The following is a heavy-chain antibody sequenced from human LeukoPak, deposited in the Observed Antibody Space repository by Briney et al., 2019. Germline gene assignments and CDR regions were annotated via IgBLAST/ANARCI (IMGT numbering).Heavy chain of an antibody. CDR3: ARGYPSKYGDYFDY. CDR2: IWYDGSNK. Sequence: GGSLRLFCAASGFTFSSYGMHWVRQAPGKGLEWVAVIWYDGSNKYYADSVKGRFTISRDNSKNTLYLQMNSLRAEDTAVYYCARGYPSKYGDYFDYWGQGTLVTVSS. J-gene: IGHJ4*02. D-gene: IGHD4-17*01. V-gene: IGHV3-33*01. CDR1: GFTFSSYG.